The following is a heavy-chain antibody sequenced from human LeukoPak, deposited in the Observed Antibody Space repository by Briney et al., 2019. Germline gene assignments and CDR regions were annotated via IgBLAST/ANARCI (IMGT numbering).Heavy chain of an antibody. CDR1: GFTFSSYG. CDR3: AKDVHPWSSGWEYFDY. Sequence: GGSPRLSCAASGFTFSSYGMHWVRQAPGKGLEWVAVISYDGSNKYYADSVKGRFTISRDNSKNTLYLQMNSLRTEDTAVYYCAKDVHPWSSGWEYFDYWGQGTLVTVSS. V-gene: IGHV3-30*18. J-gene: IGHJ4*02. D-gene: IGHD6-19*01. CDR2: ISYDGSNK.